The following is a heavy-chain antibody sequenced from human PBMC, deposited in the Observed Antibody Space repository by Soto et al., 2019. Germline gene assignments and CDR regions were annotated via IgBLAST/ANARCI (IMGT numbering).Heavy chain of an antibody. CDR3: ARDRLYDSSGYYYFDY. J-gene: IGHJ4*02. V-gene: IGHV3-30-3*01. Sequence: GGCLRLSCAASGFTFSSYAMHWVRQAPGKGLEWVAVISYDGSNKYYADSVKGRFTISRDNSKNTLYLQMNSLRAEDTAVYYCARDRLYDSSGYYYFDYWGQGTLVTVSS. CDR2: ISYDGSNK. CDR1: GFTFSSYA. D-gene: IGHD3-22*01.